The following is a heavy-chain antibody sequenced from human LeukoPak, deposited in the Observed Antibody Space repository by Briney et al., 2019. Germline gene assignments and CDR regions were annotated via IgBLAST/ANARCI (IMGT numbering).Heavy chain of an antibody. V-gene: IGHV4-4*07. J-gene: IGHJ3*02. CDR2: IYTSGST. CDR1: GGSISSYY. CDR3: ARGAAGLRFLEWFTGAFDI. D-gene: IGHD3-3*01. Sequence: PSETLSLTCTVSGGSISSYYWSWIRQPAGKGLEWIGRIYTSGSTNYNPSLKSRVTMSVDTSKNQFSLKLSSVTAADTAVYYCARGAAGLRFLEWFTGAFDIWGQGTMVTVSS.